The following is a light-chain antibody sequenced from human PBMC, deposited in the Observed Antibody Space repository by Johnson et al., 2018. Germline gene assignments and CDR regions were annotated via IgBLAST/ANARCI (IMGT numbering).Light chain of an antibody. Sequence: QSVLTQPPSVSAAPGQKVTISCSGSSSNIGNNYVSWYQQLPGTAPKLLIYENNKRPSGIPDRFSGSKSGPSATLGITGLQTGHEAAYYCVTWASSLSAGNVFGTGPKVTSL. CDR1: SSNIGNNY. CDR3: VTWASSLSAGNV. CDR2: ENN. V-gene: IGLV1-51*02. J-gene: IGLJ1*01.